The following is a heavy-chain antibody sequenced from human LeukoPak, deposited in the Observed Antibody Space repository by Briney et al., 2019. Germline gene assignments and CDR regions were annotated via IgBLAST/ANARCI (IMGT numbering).Heavy chain of an antibody. D-gene: IGHD5-24*01. J-gene: IGHJ4*02. CDR2: IIPILGIA. Sequence: SVKFSCKAYGGTFSSYAISWVRQAPGQGLEWMGRIIPILGIANYAQKFQGRVTITADKSTSTAYMELSSLSSEDTAVYYCARVGRDGYNDYWGQGTLVTVSS. V-gene: IGHV1-69*04. CDR1: GGTFSSYA. CDR3: ARVGRDGYNDY.